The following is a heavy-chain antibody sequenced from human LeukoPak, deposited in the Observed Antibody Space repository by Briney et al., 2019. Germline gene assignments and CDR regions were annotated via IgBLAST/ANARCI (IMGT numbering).Heavy chain of an antibody. D-gene: IGHD3-22*01. J-gene: IGHJ4*02. CDR2: INPSISET. CDR1: GYTFNNYW. Sequence: GESLKISCETSGYTFNNYWIGWVRQISGKGLEWMGIINPSISETRYTPSFQGQVTISADKSISTAYLQWSSLRASDTAMYYCARLDSGGYYSVPYWGQGTLVTVSS. CDR3: ARLDSGGYYSVPY. V-gene: IGHV5-51*01.